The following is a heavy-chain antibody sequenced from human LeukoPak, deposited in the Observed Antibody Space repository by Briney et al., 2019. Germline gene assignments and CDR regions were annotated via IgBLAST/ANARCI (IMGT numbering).Heavy chain of an antibody. CDR3: ARVVLSSSGWPFDY. V-gene: IGHV4-59*01. CDR1: GGSISSYY. Sequence: SETLSLTCTVSGGSISSYYWSWIRQPPGKGLEWIGYIYYSGSTNYNPSLKSRVTISVDTSKNQFSLKLSSVTAADTAVYYCARVVLSSSGWPFDYWGQGTLVTVSS. CDR2: IYYSGST. D-gene: IGHD6-19*01. J-gene: IGHJ4*02.